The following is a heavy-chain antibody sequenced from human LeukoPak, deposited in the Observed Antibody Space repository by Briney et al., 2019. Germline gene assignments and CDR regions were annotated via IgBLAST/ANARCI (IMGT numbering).Heavy chain of an antibody. CDR2: IIPILGIA. D-gene: IGHD3-22*01. J-gene: IGHJ4*02. Sequence: SVKVSCKASGYTFTSYGISWVRQAPGQGLEWMGRIIPILGIANYAQKFQGRVTITADKSTSTAYMELSSLRSEDTAVYYCARDGRYYDSSGYYSGYWGQGTLVTVSS. CDR3: ARDGRYYDSSGYYSGY. V-gene: IGHV1-69*04. CDR1: GYTFTSYG.